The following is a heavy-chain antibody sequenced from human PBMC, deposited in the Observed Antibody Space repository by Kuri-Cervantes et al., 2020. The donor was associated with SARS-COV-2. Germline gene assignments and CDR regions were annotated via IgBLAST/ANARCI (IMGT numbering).Heavy chain of an antibody. D-gene: IGHD6-19*01. CDR1: RFTFSSYA. Sequence: GESLKISCAASRFTFSSYAMSWVRQAPGKGLEWVSAISGSGGSTYYADSVKGRFTISRDNSKNTLYLQMNSLRAEDTAVYYCAKDKPRIAVAGTVFDYWGQGTLVTVSS. CDR3: AKDKPRIAVAGTVFDY. CDR2: ISGSGGST. J-gene: IGHJ4*02. V-gene: IGHV3-23*01.